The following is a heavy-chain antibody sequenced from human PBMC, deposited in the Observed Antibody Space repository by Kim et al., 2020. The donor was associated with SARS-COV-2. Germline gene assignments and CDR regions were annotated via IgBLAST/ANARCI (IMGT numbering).Heavy chain of an antibody. V-gene: IGHV3-30*18. CDR1: GFTFSPYG. CDR2: ISSDGSHK. CDR3: AKPDYRDSFFDY. D-gene: IGHD4-17*01. Sequence: GGSLRLSCAASGFTFSPYGMHWVRQAPGKGLEWVAFISSDGSHKFYPDSVKGRFTISRDNSKNTLYLQMNSLRAEDTAVYYCAKPDYRDSFFDYWGQGTLVTVSS. J-gene: IGHJ4*02.